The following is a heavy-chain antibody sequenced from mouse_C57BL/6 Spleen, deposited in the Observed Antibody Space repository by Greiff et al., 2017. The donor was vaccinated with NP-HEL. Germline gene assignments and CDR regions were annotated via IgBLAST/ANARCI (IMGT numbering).Heavy chain of an antibody. Sequence: VKLQQPGTELVKPGASVKLSCKASGYTFTSYWMRWVKQRPGQGLEWIGNINPSNGGTNYNEKFKTKATLTVDKSSSTAYMQLSSLTSEDSAVYYCARGDNSNYNYFDYGGQGTTLTVSS. CDR1: GYTFTSYW. D-gene: IGHD2-5*01. CDR3: ARGDNSNYNYFDY. CDR2: INPSNGGT. J-gene: IGHJ2*01. V-gene: IGHV1-53*01.